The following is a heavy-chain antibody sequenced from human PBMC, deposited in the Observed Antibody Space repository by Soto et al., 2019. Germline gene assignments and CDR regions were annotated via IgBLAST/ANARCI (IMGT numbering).Heavy chain of an antibody. V-gene: IGHV1-46*01. D-gene: IGHD6-19*01. CDR3: ARDLSSYSSGWYDP. Sequence: ASVKVSCKASGYTFTNYYMHWVRQAPGQGLEWMGIINPSGGRTNYAQKFQGRVTMTRDTSTSTVYLELSTLRSEDTAVYYCARDLSSYSSGWYDPWGRGTLVTVSS. CDR2: INPSGGRT. CDR1: GYTFTNYY. J-gene: IGHJ2*01.